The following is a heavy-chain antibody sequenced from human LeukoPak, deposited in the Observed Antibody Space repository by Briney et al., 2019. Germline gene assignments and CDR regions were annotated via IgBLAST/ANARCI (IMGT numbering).Heavy chain of an antibody. Sequence: GGSLRLSCAASGFTFDDYAMHWVRQAPGKGLEWVSGISWNSGSIGYADSVKGRFTISRDNAKNSLYLQMNSLRAEDTALYYCAKAMVMVVAVGNFDYWGQGTLVTVSS. D-gene: IGHD2-15*01. J-gene: IGHJ4*02. CDR1: GFTFDDYA. V-gene: IGHV3-9*01. CDR3: AKAMVMVVAVGNFDY. CDR2: ISWNSGSI.